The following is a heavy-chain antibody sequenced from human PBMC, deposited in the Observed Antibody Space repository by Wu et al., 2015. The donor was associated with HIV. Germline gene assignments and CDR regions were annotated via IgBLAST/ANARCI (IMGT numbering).Heavy chain of an antibody. CDR2: IIPIFGTA. CDR1: GGTFSTYA. CDR3: ARSRIRSGYDLWSGYYGGYDILTGYYKRAPYYFDY. J-gene: IGHJ4*02. V-gene: IGHV1-69*12. D-gene: IGHD3-9*01. Sequence: QVQLVQSGSEVKKPGSSVKVSCKASGGTFSTYAISWVRQAPGQGLEWMGGIIPIFGTANYAQKFQGRVTITADESTSTAYMELSSLRSEDTAVYYCARSRIRSGYDLWSGYYGGYDILTGYYKRAPYYFDYWGQGTLVTVSS.